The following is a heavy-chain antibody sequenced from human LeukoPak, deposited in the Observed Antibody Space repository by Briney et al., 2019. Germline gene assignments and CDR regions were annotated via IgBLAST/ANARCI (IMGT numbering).Heavy chain of an antibody. D-gene: IGHD5-18*01. CDR1: AFTFDGYG. Sequence: GVYLRFSCAASAFTFDGYGMSWLRQAPGQELEWVSGINWNGGSTGYADSVKGRFTISRDNAANSLYLQMNSLRAEDTALYYCARETSGYSYLGPLGYFDYWGQGTLVTVSS. CDR2: INWNGGST. V-gene: IGHV3-20*04. CDR3: ARETSGYSYLGPLGYFDY. J-gene: IGHJ4*02.